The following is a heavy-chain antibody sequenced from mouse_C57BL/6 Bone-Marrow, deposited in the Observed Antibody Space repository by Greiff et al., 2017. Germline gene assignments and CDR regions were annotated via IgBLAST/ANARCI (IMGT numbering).Heavy chain of an antibody. V-gene: IGHV1-81*01. J-gene: IGHJ1*03. Sequence: QVQLQQSGAELARPGASVKLSCKASGYTFTSYGISWVKQRTGQGLEWIGEIYPRSGNTYYNEKFKGKATLTADKSSSTAYMELRSLTSVDSAVYFCARGIYYDFTRFAYWGTGTTVTVSS. D-gene: IGHD2-4*01. CDR3: ARGIYYDFTRFAY. CDR2: IYPRSGNT. CDR1: GYTFTSYG.